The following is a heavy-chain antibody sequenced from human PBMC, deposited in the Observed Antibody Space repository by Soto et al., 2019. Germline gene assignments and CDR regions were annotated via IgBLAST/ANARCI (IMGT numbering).Heavy chain of an antibody. CDR3: ARDGDCSGGSCYQNYYYYMDV. D-gene: IGHD2-15*01. V-gene: IGHV3-33*01. Sequence: QVQLVESGGGVVQPGRSLRLSCAASGFTFSSYGMHWVRQAPGKGLEWVAVIWYDGSNKYYADSVKGRFTISRDNSKNTLYLQMNSLRAEDTAVYYCARDGDCSGGSCYQNYYYYMDVRGKGTTVTVSS. CDR2: IWYDGSNK. J-gene: IGHJ6*03. CDR1: GFTFSSYG.